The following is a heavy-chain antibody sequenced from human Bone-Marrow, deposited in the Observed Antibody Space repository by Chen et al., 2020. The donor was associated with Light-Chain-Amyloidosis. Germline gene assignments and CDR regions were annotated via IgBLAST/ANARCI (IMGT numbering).Heavy chain of an antibody. V-gene: IGHV3-30*18. CDR2: VSFDGGTK. Sequence: QVQLVESGGGVVQPGTSLRLSGAASGFTFTNHDMHWVRQAPGKGLEWVAFVSFDGGTKYYAESVKGRFTVSRDNSKNTMYLQMNSLRAEDTAVYYCAKELGGYSMFGYTYHGLDVWGLGTTVTVSS. CDR3: AKELGGYSMFGYTYHGLDV. J-gene: IGHJ6*02. D-gene: IGHD5-18*01. CDR1: GFTFTNHD.